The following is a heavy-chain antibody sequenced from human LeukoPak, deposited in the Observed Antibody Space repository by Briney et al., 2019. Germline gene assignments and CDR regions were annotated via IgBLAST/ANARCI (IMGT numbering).Heavy chain of an antibody. D-gene: IGHD3-22*01. Sequence: GGSLRLSCAASGFAFSSYAMSWVRQAPGKGLEWVSAISGSGGSTYYADSVKGRFTISRDNSKNTLYLQMNSLRAEDTAVYYCAKYYYDSSGYAYYYGRDVWGQGTTVTVSS. CDR2: ISGSGGST. CDR3: AKYYYDSSGYAYYYGRDV. V-gene: IGHV3-23*01. CDR1: GFAFSSYA. J-gene: IGHJ6*02.